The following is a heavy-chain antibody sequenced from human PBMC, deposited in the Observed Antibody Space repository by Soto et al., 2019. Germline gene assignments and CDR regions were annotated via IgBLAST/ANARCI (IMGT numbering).Heavy chain of an antibody. V-gene: IGHV4-39*01. D-gene: IGHD3-10*01. Sequence: NPSETLSLTCSVSGGSISSFDYYWGWIRQPPGKGLEWIGTVYYNENTYYNPSLKSRVTISVDTAKNQFSLNLRSVTAADTAIYFCARRERYYGSPGWFDPWGQGTLVTVSS. J-gene: IGHJ5*02. CDR3: ARRERYYGSPGWFDP. CDR1: GGSISSFDYY. CDR2: VYYNENT.